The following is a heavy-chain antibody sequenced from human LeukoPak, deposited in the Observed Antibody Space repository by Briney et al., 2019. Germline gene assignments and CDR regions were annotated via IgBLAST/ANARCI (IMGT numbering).Heavy chain of an antibody. Sequence: GASVKVSCKASGYTFTGYYMHWVRQAPGQGLEWMGRINPNSGGTNYAQKFQGRVTMTRDTSISTAYMELSRLRSDDTAVYYCARARTSRDGYNWDYWGQGTLVTVSS. V-gene: IGHV1-2*06. J-gene: IGHJ4*02. CDR1: GYTFTGYY. CDR3: ARARTSRDGYNWDY. D-gene: IGHD5-24*01. CDR2: INPNSGGT.